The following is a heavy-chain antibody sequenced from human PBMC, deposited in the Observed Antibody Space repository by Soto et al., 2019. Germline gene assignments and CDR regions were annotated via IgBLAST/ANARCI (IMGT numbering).Heavy chain of an antibody. J-gene: IGHJ4*02. Sequence: GASVKVSCKASGYSFTNYYMHWVRQAPGQGLEWMGVVNPSGGSTSYAQKFQGRVTMTRDTSTSTVYMELSSLRSEDAAVFYCARGKRYCPNSICYTELDYWGQGTLVTVSS. V-gene: IGHV1-46*01. CDR2: VNPSGGST. CDR1: GYSFTNYY. CDR3: ARGKRYCPNSICYTELDY. D-gene: IGHD2-8*01.